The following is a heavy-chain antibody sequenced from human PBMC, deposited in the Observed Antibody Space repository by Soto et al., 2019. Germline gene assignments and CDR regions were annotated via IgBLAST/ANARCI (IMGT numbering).Heavy chain of an antibody. CDR2: ISNSSSYI. V-gene: IGHV3-21*01. CDR1: GFTFSSYS. Sequence: GGSLRLSCAASGFTFSSYSMNWVRQAPGKGLEWVSSISNSSSYIYYADSVKGRFTISRDHAKNSLYLKMNSLRAEDTAVYYCARELGKWYFDLLGRGTLVTVSS. D-gene: IGHD7-27*01. J-gene: IGHJ2*01. CDR3: ARELGKWYFDL.